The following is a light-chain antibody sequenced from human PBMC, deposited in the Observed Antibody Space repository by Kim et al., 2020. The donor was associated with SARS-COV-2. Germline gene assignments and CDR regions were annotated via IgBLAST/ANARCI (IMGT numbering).Light chain of an antibody. Sequence: SYELTQPPSVSVSPGQTARITCSGDALPKQYAYWYQQKPGQAPLLVIYKDSERPSGIPERFSGSSSGTTVTLTISGVQAEDEADYYCQSADSSGTDVFGGGTQLTVL. V-gene: IGLV3-25*03. CDR1: ALPKQY. CDR2: KDS. J-gene: IGLJ3*02. CDR3: QSADSSGTDV.